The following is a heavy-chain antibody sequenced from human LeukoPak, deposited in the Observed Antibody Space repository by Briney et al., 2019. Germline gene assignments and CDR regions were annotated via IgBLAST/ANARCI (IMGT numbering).Heavy chain of an antibody. CDR1: GRLFTSYC. J-gene: IGHJ6*02. D-gene: IGHD3-3*01. CDR2: INPNSGGT. Sequence: GASVKVSCKASGRLFTSYCIAWVRQAPGQGLEWMVWINPNSGGTNYAQKFQGRVTMTRDTSISTAYMELSRLRSDDTAVYYCARSTIFGVVIDYYGMDVWGQGTTVTVSS. V-gene: IGHV1-2*02. CDR3: ARSTIFGVVIDYYGMDV.